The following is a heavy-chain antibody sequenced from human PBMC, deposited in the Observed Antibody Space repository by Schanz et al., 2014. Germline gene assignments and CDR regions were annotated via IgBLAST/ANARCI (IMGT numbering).Heavy chain of an antibody. CDR3: AKTLFPGGTQTFGN. CDR1: GFSFGNYG. CDR2: FDAHDGRA. D-gene: IGHD2-8*02. J-gene: IGHJ4*02. Sequence: ESGGGLVQPGGSLRLSCASSGFSFGNYGMSWVRQAPGKGLEWVSGFDAHDGRAYYADSAKGRFTISRDNSKSTLYVEMNSLRVEDTAVYYCAKTLFPGGTQTFGNWGRGTLVTVSS. V-gene: IGHV3-23*01.